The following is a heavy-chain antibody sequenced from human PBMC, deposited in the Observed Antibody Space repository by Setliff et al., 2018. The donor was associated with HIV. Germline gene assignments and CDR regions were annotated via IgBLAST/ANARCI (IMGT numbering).Heavy chain of an antibody. Sequence: SETLSLTCTVSGDSISSGGYYWSWIRQLPGKGLEWIGYIYYSGATYYNPSLKNRVTISLDTSKSQFSLKLTSVTAADTAVYYCASSDTDEPYNGFDPWGQGVLVTVS. CDR3: ASSDTDEPYNGFDP. D-gene: IGHD1-20*01. CDR2: IYYSGAT. J-gene: IGHJ5*02. CDR1: GDSISSGGYY. V-gene: IGHV4-31*03.